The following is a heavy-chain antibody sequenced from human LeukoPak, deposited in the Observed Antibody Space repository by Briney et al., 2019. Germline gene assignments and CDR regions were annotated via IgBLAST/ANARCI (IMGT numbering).Heavy chain of an antibody. V-gene: IGHV4-31*03. J-gene: IGHJ4*02. CDR1: GGXISSGDYY. CDR3: ARVPNQSKYSIGYY. D-gene: IGHD1-14*01. CDR2: IYYSGST. Sequence: SQTLSLTCTVSGGXISSGDYYWSWIRQHPGKCLEWIGYIYYSGSTYYNPSLKSRVAISVDTSKNQFSLKLSSVTAADTAVYYCARVPNQSKYSIGYYWGQGTLVTVSS.